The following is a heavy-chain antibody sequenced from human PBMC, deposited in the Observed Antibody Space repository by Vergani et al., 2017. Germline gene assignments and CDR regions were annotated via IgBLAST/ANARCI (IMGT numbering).Heavy chain of an antibody. D-gene: IGHD4-17*01. CDR1: GFTFSSYS. CDR2: ISSSGGST. V-gene: IGHV3-23*04. J-gene: IGHJ6*02. Sequence: EVQLVESGGGLVKPGGSLRLSCAASGFTFSSYSMNWVRQAPGKGLEWVSSISSSGGSTYYADSVKGRFTISRDNSKNTLYLQMNSLRAEDTAVYYCAKDVTTSYYYYGMDVWGQGTTVTVSS. CDR3: AKDVTTSYYYYGMDV.